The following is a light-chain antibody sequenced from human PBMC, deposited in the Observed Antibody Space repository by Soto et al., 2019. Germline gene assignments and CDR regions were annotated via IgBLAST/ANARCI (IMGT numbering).Light chain of an antibody. CDR1: QSVSSSF. V-gene: IGKV3-20*01. CDR2: GAS. Sequence: EIVLTQSPGMLSLSPGERATLSCRASQSVSSSFLAWYQQKPGQAPRLLIYGASIRATGIPDRFSGSGSGTDFTLTISRLEPEDFAVYYCHQYGSSPYTFGQGTKLEIK. CDR3: HQYGSSPYT. J-gene: IGKJ2*01.